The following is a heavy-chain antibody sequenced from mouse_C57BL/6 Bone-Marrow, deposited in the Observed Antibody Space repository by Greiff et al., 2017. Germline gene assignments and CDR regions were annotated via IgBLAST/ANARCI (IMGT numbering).Heavy chain of an antibody. D-gene: IGHD1-1*01. Sequence: EVQVVESGPELVKPGASVKISCKASGYSFTDYNMNWVKQSNGKSLEWIGVINPNYGTTSYNQKFKGKATLTVDQSSSTAYMQLNSLTSEDSAVYYCASVITTVVGENYWGQGTTLTVSS. CDR3: ASVITTVVGENY. V-gene: IGHV1-39*01. J-gene: IGHJ2*01. CDR1: GYSFTDYN. CDR2: INPNYGTT.